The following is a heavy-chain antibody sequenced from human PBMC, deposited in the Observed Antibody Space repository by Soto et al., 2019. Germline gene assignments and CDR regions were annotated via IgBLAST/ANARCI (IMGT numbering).Heavy chain of an antibody. Sequence: ASVKVSCKASGYTFTGYYMHWVRQAPGQGLEWMGWINPNSGGTNYAQKFQGRVTMTRDTSISTAYMELSRLRSDDTAVYYCAKNAEEAAQSYYYGMDVWGQGTTVTVSS. CDR1: GYTFTGYY. CDR3: AKNAEEAAQSYYYGMDV. V-gene: IGHV1-2*02. J-gene: IGHJ6*02. D-gene: IGHD2-15*01. CDR2: INPNSGGT.